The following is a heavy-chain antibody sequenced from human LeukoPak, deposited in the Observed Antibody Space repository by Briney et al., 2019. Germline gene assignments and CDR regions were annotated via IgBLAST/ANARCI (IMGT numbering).Heavy chain of an antibody. CDR2: ISAYNGNT. D-gene: IGHD1-26*01. CDR1: GYTFTSYA. Sequence: GASVKVSCKASGYTFTSYAMNWVRQAPGQGLEWMGWISAYNGNTNYAQKFQGRVTMTTDTSTTTAYMELRSLRSDDTAVYYCARGGGSYGLDFWGQGTLVTVSS. CDR3: ARGGGSYGLDF. V-gene: IGHV1-18*01. J-gene: IGHJ4*02.